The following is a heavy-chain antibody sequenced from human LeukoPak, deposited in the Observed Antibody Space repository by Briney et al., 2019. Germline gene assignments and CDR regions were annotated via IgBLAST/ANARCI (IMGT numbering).Heavy chain of an antibody. V-gene: IGHV1-2*02. Sequence: GASVKVSCKASGYTFTGYYMHWVRQAPGQGLEWMGWINPNSGGTNYAQKFQGRVTMTRDTSISTAYMELSRLRSDDTAVYYCARFWSGYGYYFDYWGQGTLVTVSS. CDR2: INPNSGGT. J-gene: IGHJ4*02. D-gene: IGHD3-3*01. CDR3: ARFWSGYGYYFDY. CDR1: GYTFTGYY.